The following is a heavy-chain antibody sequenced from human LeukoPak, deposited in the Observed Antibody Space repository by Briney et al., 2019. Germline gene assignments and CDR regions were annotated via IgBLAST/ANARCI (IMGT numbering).Heavy chain of an antibody. CDR1: GGSFSGYY. Sequence: TSETLSLTCAVYGGSFSGYYWSWIRQLPGKGLEWIGEVNHSGSTDYNPSLKSRVTISVDTSKNQFSLKLSSVTAADTAIYYCARGPRWGSPIQWGQGTLVTVSS. J-gene: IGHJ4*02. D-gene: IGHD7-27*01. CDR3: ARGPRWGSPIQ. V-gene: IGHV4-34*01. CDR2: VNHSGST.